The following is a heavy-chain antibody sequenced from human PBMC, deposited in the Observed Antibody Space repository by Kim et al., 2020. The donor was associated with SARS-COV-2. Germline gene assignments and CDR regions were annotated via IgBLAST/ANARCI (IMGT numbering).Heavy chain of an antibody. Sequence: ASVKVSCKVSGYTLTELSMHWVRQAPGKGLEWMGGFDPEDGETIYAQKFQGRVTMTEDTSTDTAYMELSSLRSEDTAVYYCATYISHIVVVTATFDYWGQGTLVTVSS. CDR2: FDPEDGET. D-gene: IGHD2-21*02. V-gene: IGHV1-24*01. CDR3: ATYISHIVVVTATFDY. J-gene: IGHJ4*02. CDR1: GYTLTELS.